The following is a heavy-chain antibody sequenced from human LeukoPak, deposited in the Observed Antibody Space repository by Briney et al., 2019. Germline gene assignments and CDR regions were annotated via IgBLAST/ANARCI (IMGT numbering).Heavy chain of an antibody. CDR3: ARERTRGCNGDICLDGFDI. J-gene: IGHJ3*02. Sequence: PSETLSLTCAVYGGSFSGYYWSWIRQPPGKGLEWIGEINHSGSTNYNPSLKSRVTISVDTSKNQFSLKLSSVTAADTAVYYCARERTRGCNGDICLDGFDIWGRGTKVTVSS. V-gene: IGHV4-34*01. CDR1: GGSFSGYY. CDR2: INHSGST. D-gene: IGHD2-15*01.